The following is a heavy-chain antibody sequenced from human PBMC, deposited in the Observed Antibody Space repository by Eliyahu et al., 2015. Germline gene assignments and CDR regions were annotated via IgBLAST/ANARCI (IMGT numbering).Heavy chain of an antibody. D-gene: IGHD4-17*01. Sequence: QLVQSGAEVKRPGASVKVSCKASGXPFINYGFTWXRQAPGRGLEWVGWISTYIGKSTYAKELQGRVTLTTDTSTGNAYMELRDLTSDDTAVYYCARERRGLTSVTPDWFDAWGQGTLVTVSS. CDR1: GXPFINYG. J-gene: IGHJ5*02. V-gene: IGHV1-18*04. CDR3: ARERRGLTSVTPDWFDA. CDR2: ISTYIGKS.